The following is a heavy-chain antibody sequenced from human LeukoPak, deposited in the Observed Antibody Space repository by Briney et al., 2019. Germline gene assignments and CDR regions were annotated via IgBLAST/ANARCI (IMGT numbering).Heavy chain of an antibody. CDR3: ASGGYFDWLLQAHHFDY. CDR1: GFTFSSYA. J-gene: IGHJ4*02. CDR2: ISYDGSNK. V-gene: IGHV3-30*01. D-gene: IGHD3-9*01. Sequence: GRSLRLSCAASGFTFSSYAMLWVRQAPGKGLEWVAVISYDGSNKYYADSVKGRFTISRDNSKNTLYLQMNSLRAEDTAVYYCASGGYFDWLLQAHHFDYWGQGTLVTVSS.